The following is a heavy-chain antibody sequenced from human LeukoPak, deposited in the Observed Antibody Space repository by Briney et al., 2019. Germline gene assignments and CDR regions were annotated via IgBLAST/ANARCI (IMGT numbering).Heavy chain of an antibody. CDR2: IRSKAYGGTA. D-gene: IGHD6-13*01. CDR1: GFIFGDYV. CDR3: TRSVAAAGNRHFDY. J-gene: IGHJ4*02. V-gene: IGHV3-49*04. Sequence: GGSLRLSCTASGFIFGDYVMSWVRQAPGKGLEGVGFIRSKAYGGTAEYAASVKGRFTISRDDSKSIAYLQMNSLKTEDTAVYYCTRSVAAAGNRHFDYWGQGTLVTVSS.